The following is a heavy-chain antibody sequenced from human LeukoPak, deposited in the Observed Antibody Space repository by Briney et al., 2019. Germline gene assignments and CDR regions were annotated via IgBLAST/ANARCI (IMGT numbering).Heavy chain of an antibody. D-gene: IGHD3-10*01. J-gene: IGHJ5*02. CDR1: GVSINSISYY. Sequence: SETLSLTCTVSGVSINSISYYWGWIRQSPGKGLEWIGSVYYSGNTYYNPSLKSRVTLSVDTSKNQFSLKLTSVTAADTAVYYCARSRQASGLLSSWGQGTPVVVSS. CDR3: ARSRQASGLLSS. V-gene: IGHV4-39*07. CDR2: VYYSGNT.